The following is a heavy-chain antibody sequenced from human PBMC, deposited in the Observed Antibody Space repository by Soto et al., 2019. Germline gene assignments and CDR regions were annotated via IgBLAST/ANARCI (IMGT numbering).Heavy chain of an antibody. Sequence: GESLKISCAASGFTFSSYAMSWVRQAPGKGLEWVSAISGSGGSTYYADSVKGRFTISRDNSKNTLYLQMNSLRAEDTAVYYCAKDLGATGTTEGAFDIWGQGTMVTVSS. CDR3: AKDLGATGTTEGAFDI. CDR2: ISGSGGST. CDR1: GFTFSSYA. V-gene: IGHV3-23*01. J-gene: IGHJ3*02. D-gene: IGHD1-7*01.